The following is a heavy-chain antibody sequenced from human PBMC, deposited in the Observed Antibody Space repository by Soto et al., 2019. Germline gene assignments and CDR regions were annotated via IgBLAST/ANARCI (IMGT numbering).Heavy chain of an antibody. Sequence: LRLSCAASGFTFSSYGMHWVRQAPGKGLEWVAVISYDGSNKYYADSVKGRFTISRDNSKNTLYLQMNSLRAEDTAVYYCAKGWGYYDSSGYLMDVWGQGTTVTVSS. CDR1: GFTFSSYG. J-gene: IGHJ6*02. V-gene: IGHV3-30*18. D-gene: IGHD3-22*01. CDR3: AKGWGYYDSSGYLMDV. CDR2: ISYDGSNK.